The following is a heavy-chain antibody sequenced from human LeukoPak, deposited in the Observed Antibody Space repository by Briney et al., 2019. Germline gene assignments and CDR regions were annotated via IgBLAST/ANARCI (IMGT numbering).Heavy chain of an antibody. CDR3: ARVTYYDILTGPTLRYYFDY. CDR2: IHTSGST. J-gene: IGHJ4*02. V-gene: IGHV4-4*07. CDR1: GGSISSYY. Sequence: SETLSLTCTVSGGSISSYYWSWIRQPAGKGLEWIGRIHTSGSTNYSPSLKSRVTMSVDTSKNQFSLKLSSVTAADTAVYYCARVTYYDILTGPTLRYYFDYWGQGTLVTVSS. D-gene: IGHD3-9*01.